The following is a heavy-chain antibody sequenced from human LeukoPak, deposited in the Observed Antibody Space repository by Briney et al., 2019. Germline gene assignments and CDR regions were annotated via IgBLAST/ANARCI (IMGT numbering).Heavy chain of an antibody. CDR3: ANLDGYWDY. CDR1: GFSFSDDF. V-gene: IGHV3-11*04. D-gene: IGHD5-24*01. J-gene: IGHJ4*02. CDR2: ISHSGYTI. Sequence: GGSLRLSCVASGFSFSDDFMSWIRQAPGQRPEWVSYISHSGYTIQYADSVKGRFTISRDNAKNSLYLQMNSLRAEDTAVYYCANLDGYWDYWGQGTLVTVSS.